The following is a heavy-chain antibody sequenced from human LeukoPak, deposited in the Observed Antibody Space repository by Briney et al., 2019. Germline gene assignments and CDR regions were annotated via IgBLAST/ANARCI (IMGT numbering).Heavy chain of an antibody. J-gene: IGHJ4*02. CDR3: ARDWPYSGSYLDY. Sequence: ASVKVSCKASGYTFTGYYMHWVRQAPGQGLEWMGWINPNSGGTNYAQKFQGRVTMTRDTSISTAYMELSRLRSDDTAVYYCARDWPYSGSYLDYWGQGTLVTVSS. CDR1: GYTFTGYY. CDR2: INPNSGGT. V-gene: IGHV1-2*02. D-gene: IGHD1-26*01.